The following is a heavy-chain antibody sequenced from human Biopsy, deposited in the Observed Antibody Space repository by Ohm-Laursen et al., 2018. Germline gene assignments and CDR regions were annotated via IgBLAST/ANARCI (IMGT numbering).Heavy chain of an antibody. CDR3: AKGECFDSNGYFWFDP. J-gene: IGHJ5*02. CDR2: IFYSANT. CDR1: GGSISSGGSY. Sequence: SQTLSLTCTVSGGSISSGGSYWSWIRQRPGKGLEWIGYIFYSANTYYNPSLKNLITISGDTSKNQFSLKLNSVTSADTAVYYCAKGECFDSNGYFWFDPWAREPWSPSPQ. D-gene: IGHD3-22*01. V-gene: IGHV4-31*01.